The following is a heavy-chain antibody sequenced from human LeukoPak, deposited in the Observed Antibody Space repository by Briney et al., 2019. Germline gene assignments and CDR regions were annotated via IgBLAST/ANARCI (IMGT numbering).Heavy chain of an antibody. Sequence: GGSLRLSCAASGFSISNYWMHWVRQAPGKGLVWVSRINSDGRRPDYADSVKGRFTISRDNAKNTLYLQMTSLRPDDTAVYYCAXEVEVVPATVGAYYYYYMDVWGKGTTVTVSS. V-gene: IGHV3-74*01. CDR3: AXEVEVVPATVGAYYYYYMDV. J-gene: IGHJ6*03. D-gene: IGHD2-2*01. CDR1: GFSISNYW. CDR2: INSDGRRP.